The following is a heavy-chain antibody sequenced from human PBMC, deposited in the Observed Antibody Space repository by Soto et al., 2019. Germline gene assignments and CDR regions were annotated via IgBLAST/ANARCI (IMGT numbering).Heavy chain of an antibody. J-gene: IGHJ4*02. Sequence: QVQLVQSGAEVKKPGASVKVSCKASGYTFSSYYMNWVRQAPGQGLEWMGIINPSGDSTSYAQKFHGRVTMTRDTSTSTVYMELSSLRSEDTTVYYCARSGLVDYWGQGTLVTVSS. CDR3: ARSGLVDY. CDR2: INPSGDST. CDR1: GYTFSSYY. D-gene: IGHD3-10*01. V-gene: IGHV1-46*01.